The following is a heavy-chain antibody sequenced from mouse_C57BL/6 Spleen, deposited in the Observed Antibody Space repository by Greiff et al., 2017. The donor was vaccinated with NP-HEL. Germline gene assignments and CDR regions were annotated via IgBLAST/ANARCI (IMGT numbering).Heavy chain of an antibody. Sequence: VQLQQSGPELVKPGASVKISCKASGYTFTDYYMNWVKQSHGKSLEWIGDINPNNGGTSYNQKFKGKATLTVDKSSSTAYMELRSLTSEDSAVYYCARATTAPDAYWGQGTLVTVAA. V-gene: IGHV1-26*01. CDR1: GYTFTDYY. CDR2: INPNNGGT. D-gene: IGHD1-2*01. CDR3: ARATTAPDAY. J-gene: IGHJ3*01.